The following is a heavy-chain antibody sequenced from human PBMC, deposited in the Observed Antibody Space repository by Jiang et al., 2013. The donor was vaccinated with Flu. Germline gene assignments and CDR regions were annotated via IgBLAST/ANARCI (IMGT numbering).Heavy chain of an antibody. D-gene: IGHD2-2*01. CDR3: ARRYCSSTSCDSPSDAFDI. J-gene: IGHJ3*02. V-gene: IGHV1-18*01. Sequence: GAEVKKPGASVKVSCKASGYTFTSYGISWVRQAPGQGLEWMGWISAYNGNTNYAQKLQGRVTRTTDTSTSTAYMELRSLRSDDAAVYYCARRYCSSTSCDSPSDAFDIWGQGAMVTVSS. CDR1: GYTFTSYG. CDR2: ISAYNGNT.